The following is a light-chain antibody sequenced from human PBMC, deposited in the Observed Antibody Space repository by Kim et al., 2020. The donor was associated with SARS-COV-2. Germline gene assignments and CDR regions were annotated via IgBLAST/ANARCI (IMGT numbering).Light chain of an antibody. Sequence: QSVLTQPPSASGTPGQRVIISCSGSTSNIGSNTVNWYQQLPGTAPKLLFNTNNQRPSGVPDRISGSKSGTSASLAISGLQPEDEAEYYCASWDDSLNGYVFGPGTKVTVL. V-gene: IGLV1-44*01. J-gene: IGLJ1*01. CDR3: ASWDDSLNGYV. CDR1: TSNIGSNT. CDR2: TNN.